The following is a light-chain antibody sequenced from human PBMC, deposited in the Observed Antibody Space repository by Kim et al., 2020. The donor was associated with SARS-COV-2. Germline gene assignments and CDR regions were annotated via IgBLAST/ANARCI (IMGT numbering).Light chain of an antibody. CDR1: RSDVGAYNY. CDR2: ELD. J-gene: IGLJ2*01. Sequence: GQSRDIPSTGTRSDVGAYNYVPWYQQHPGKAPKLMIYELDRRPSGVPDRFFGSKSGNTASLTVSGLQAEDEADYYCSSYAGSNNVLFGGGTQLTVL. CDR3: SSYAGSNNVL. V-gene: IGLV2-8*03.